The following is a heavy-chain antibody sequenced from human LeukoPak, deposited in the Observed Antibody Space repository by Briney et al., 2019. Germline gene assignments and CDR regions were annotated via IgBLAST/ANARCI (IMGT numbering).Heavy chain of an antibody. J-gene: IGHJ3*02. V-gene: IGHV3-15*01. Sequence: GGSLRLSCAASGFTFSNAWMSWVRQALGKGLEWVGRIKSKTDGGTTDYAAPVKGRFTISRDDSKNTLYLQMNSLKTEDTAVYYCTTDNWDDAFDIWGQGTMVTVSS. CDR2: IKSKTDGGTT. CDR1: GFTFSNAW. CDR3: TTDNWDDAFDI. D-gene: IGHD7-27*01.